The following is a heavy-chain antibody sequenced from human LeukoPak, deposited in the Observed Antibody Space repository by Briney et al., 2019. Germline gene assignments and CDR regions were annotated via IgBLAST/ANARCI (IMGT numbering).Heavy chain of an antibody. CDR3: AKQQLAYYFDY. CDR2: ISSSSSYI. CDR1: GFTFSSYS. J-gene: IGHJ4*02. Sequence: PGGSLRLSCAASGFTFSSYSMNWVRQAPGKGLEWVSSISSSSSYIYHADSVKGRFTISRDNAKNSLYLQMNSLRAEDTAVYYCAKQQLAYYFDYWGQGTLVTVSS. D-gene: IGHD6-13*01. V-gene: IGHV3-21*01.